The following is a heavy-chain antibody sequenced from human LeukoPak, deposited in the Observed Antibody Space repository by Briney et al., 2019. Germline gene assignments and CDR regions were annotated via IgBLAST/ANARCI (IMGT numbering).Heavy chain of an antibody. J-gene: IGHJ4*02. CDR1: GGSISSYY. D-gene: IGHD4-17*01. Sequence: PSETLSLTCTVSGGSISSYYWSWIRQPPGKGLEWIGSINYSGSTSYNPSLKSRVTISVDTSKNHFSLRLSSVTAADTAVYYCARHGPFYGTAFYFDSWGQGTLVTVSS. CDR3: ARHGPFYGTAFYFDS. V-gene: IGHV4-39*01. CDR2: INYSGST.